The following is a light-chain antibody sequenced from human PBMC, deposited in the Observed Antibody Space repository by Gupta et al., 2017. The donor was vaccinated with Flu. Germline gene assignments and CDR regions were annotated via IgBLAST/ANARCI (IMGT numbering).Light chain of an antibody. CDR3: SSFTSSNTLV. Sequence: QSALTQPASVSGSPGQSITLSCTGTSSDVGGYNYVSWYQQHPGTVPKLIIYEGSNRPSGVSSRFSGSKSGNTASLAISGLQAEDEADYYCSSFTSSNTLVFGGGTKVTVL. J-gene: IGLJ2*01. CDR2: EGS. V-gene: IGLV2-14*01. CDR1: SSDVGGYNY.